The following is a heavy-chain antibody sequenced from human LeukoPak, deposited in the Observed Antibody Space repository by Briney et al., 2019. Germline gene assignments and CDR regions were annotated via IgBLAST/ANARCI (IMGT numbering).Heavy chain of an antibody. CDR2: IKQDGSEK. CDR3: ARVPGYCSGGSCYSYYFDY. J-gene: IGHJ4*02. D-gene: IGHD2-15*01. Sequence: GGSLRLSCAASGFMFSSYWMSWVRQAPGKGLEWVANIKQDGSEKYYVDSVEGRFTISRDNAKNSLYLQMNSLEAEDTAVYYCARVPGYCSGGSCYSYYFDYWGQGTQVTVSS. CDR1: GFMFSSYW. V-gene: IGHV3-7*04.